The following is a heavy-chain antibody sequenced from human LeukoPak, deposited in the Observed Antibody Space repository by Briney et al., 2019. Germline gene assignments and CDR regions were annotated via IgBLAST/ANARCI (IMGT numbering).Heavy chain of an antibody. CDR1: GGSISSSSYY. D-gene: IGHD1-26*01. V-gene: IGHV4-39*07. J-gene: IGHJ4*02. CDR3: ARESPGSSGDY. CDR2: IYYSGST. Sequence: SETLSLTCTVSGGSISSSSYYWGWIRQPPGKGLEWIGSIYYSGSTYYNPSLKSRVTISVDTSKNQFSLKLSSVTAADTAVYYCARESPGSSGDYWGQGTLATVSS.